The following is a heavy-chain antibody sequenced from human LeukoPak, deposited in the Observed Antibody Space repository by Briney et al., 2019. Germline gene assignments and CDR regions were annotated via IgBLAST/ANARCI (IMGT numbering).Heavy chain of an antibody. V-gene: IGHV3-7*03. CDR1: GFTFSSYC. Sequence: PGGSLRLSCAASGFTFSSYCMTWVRQAPGKGLEWVANINQDGSEKYYVDSVKGRFTISRDNAKNSLYLQMNSLRAEDTAVYYCARVVADYDILFDYWGQGSLVTVSS. D-gene: IGHD3-9*01. J-gene: IGHJ4*02. CDR2: INQDGSEK. CDR3: ARVVADYDILFDY.